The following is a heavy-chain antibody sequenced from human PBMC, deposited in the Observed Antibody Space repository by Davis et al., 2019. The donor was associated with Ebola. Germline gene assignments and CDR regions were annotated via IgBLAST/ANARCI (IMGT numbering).Heavy chain of an antibody. J-gene: IGHJ4*02. CDR1: GFTFSSYA. V-gene: IGHV3-23*01. CDR2: ISGSTGNT. CDR3: ASGLGYDSSGYHYRREDY. D-gene: IGHD3-22*01. Sequence: GESLKISCAASGFTFSSYAMTWVRQAPGKGLEWVSTISGSTGNTHYADSVKGRFTISRDNSKNTLYLQMNSLRAEDTAVYYCASGLGYDSSGYHYRREDYWGQGTLVTVSS.